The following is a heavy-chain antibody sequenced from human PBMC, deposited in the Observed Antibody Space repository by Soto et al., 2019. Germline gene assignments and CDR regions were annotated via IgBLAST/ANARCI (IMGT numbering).Heavy chain of an antibody. CDR2: VSHDGRNT. Sequence: VQLVESGGGVVQPGRSLRLSCAASGFTFSDYAMHWVRQAPGKGLEWVAVVSHDGRNTHYADSVKGRFTISRDSXXXXVXXXXXXXXAEDTAVYYCAKGGRQWLVTSDFNYWGQGALVTVSS. CDR1: GFTFSDYA. D-gene: IGHD6-19*01. V-gene: IGHV3-30*18. J-gene: IGHJ4*02. CDR3: AKGGRQWLVTSDFNY.